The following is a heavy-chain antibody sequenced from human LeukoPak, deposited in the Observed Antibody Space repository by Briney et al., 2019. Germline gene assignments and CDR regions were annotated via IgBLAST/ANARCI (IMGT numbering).Heavy chain of an antibody. CDR2: IYTSGST. D-gene: IGHD6-19*01. J-gene: IGHJ4*02. CDR1: GGSISSGGYY. CDR3: ARDGPRVSSGWQKFDY. V-gene: IGHV4-61*02. Sequence: SETLSLTCTVSGGSISSGGYYWSWIRQHPGKGLEWIGRIYTSGSTNYNPSLKSRVTMSVDTSKNQFSLKLSSVTAADTAVYYCARDGPRVSSGWQKFDYWGQGTLVTVSS.